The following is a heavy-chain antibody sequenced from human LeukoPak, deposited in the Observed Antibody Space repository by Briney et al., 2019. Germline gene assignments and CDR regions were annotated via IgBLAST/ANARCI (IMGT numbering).Heavy chain of an antibody. J-gene: IGHJ3*01. CDR3: AGLDSNTFKGAFDV. D-gene: IGHD2/OR15-2a*01. CDR1: GYIFSTYW. Sequence: GESLKISCKGSGYIFSTYWIGWVRQMPGKGLECMGIVYPGGSDVRYSPSFQGQVTMSADKYINTAYLQWRSLKVSDTAMYYCAGLDSNTFKGAFDVWGRGTMVTVSS. CDR2: VYPGGSDV. V-gene: IGHV5-51*01.